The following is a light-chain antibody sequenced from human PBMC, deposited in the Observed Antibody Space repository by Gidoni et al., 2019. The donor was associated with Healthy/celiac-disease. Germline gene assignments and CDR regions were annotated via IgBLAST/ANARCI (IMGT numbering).Light chain of an antibody. CDR2: GAS. Sequence: DFHMTQSPSSLSASVGDRVTITCQSSQYISNYLTWYQQKPGKAPKLLIYGASNLETGVPSRFSGSGSGTDFTFTISSLQPEDIATYYCQQYDNLPITFGQXTRLEIK. CDR3: QQYDNLPIT. J-gene: IGKJ5*01. V-gene: IGKV1-33*01. CDR1: QYISNY.